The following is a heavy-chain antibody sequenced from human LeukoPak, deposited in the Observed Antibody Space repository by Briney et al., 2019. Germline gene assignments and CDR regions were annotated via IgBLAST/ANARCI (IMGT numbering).Heavy chain of an antibody. Sequence: GGSLRLSCAASGFTFNTYNMNWVRQAPGKGLEWVSSIFPSGGEIHYADSVRGRFTISRDNSKSTLSLQMNSLRAEDTAIYYCATYRQVLLPFESWGQGTLVTVSS. D-gene: IGHD2-8*02. J-gene: IGHJ4*02. V-gene: IGHV3-23*01. CDR1: GFTFNTYN. CDR3: ATYRQVLLPFES. CDR2: IFPSGGEI.